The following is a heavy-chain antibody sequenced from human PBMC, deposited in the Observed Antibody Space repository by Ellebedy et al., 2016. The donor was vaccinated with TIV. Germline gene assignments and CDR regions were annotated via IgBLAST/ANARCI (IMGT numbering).Heavy chain of an antibody. D-gene: IGHD3-10*01. CDR2: INHSGST. CDR3: ARDLFRGVFGH. CDR1: GGSFSNYY. Sequence: SETLSLXXAVYGGSFSNYYWSWIRQPPGKGLEWIGEINHSGSTNFTPSLKSRVTISVDTSKNQFSLKLSSVTAADTAVYYCARDLFRGVFGHWGQGILVTVSS. V-gene: IGHV4-34*01. J-gene: IGHJ5*02.